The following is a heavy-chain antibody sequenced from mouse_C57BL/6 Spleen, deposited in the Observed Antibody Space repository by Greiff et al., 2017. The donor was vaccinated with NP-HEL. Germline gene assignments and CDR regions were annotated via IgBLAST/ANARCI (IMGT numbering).Heavy chain of an antibody. Sequence: VKLMESGPELVKPGASVKISCKASGYAFSSSWMNWVKQRPGKGLEWIGRIYPGDGDTNYNGKFKGKATLTADKSSSTAYMQLSSLTSEDSAVYFCARGFITTVVGDYYAMDYWGQGTSVTVSS. J-gene: IGHJ4*01. D-gene: IGHD1-1*01. CDR3: ARGFITTVVGDYYAMDY. V-gene: IGHV1-82*01. CDR1: GYAFSSSW. CDR2: IYPGDGDT.